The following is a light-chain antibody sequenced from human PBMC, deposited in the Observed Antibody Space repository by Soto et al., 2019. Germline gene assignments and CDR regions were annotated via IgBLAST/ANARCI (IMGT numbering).Light chain of an antibody. J-gene: IGKJ2*01. CDR2: GSS. Sequence: EVVLTQSPGTLSLSPGERATLSCRASQSVSNKYLAWYQQKPGQAPRLLIFGSSDRATGIPDRFSGSGSGTDFPLTISRLEPEDFAVYYWQQYGSSPPYTFGQGTKLEIK. CDR3: QQYGSSPPYT. V-gene: IGKV3-20*01. CDR1: QSVSNKY.